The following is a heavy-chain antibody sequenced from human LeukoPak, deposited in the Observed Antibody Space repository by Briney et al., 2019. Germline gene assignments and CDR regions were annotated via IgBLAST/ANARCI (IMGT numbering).Heavy chain of an antibody. Sequence: GGSLRLSCAASGFTVSSKYMSWVRQAPGKGLEWVSIIYSGGGTYYADSVKGRFTISRDNSKDTLYLQMNSLRAEDTAVYYCASSTYYSDSSGYSLGYWGQGTLVTVSS. V-gene: IGHV3-53*01. CDR1: GFTVSSKY. CDR3: ASSTYYSDSSGYSLGY. J-gene: IGHJ4*02. CDR2: IYSGGGT. D-gene: IGHD3-22*01.